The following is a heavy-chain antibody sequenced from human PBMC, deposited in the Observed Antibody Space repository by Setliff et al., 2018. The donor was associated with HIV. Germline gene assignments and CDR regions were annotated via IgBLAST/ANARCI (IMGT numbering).Heavy chain of an antibody. CDR2: VNHKGVA. J-gene: IGHJ4*02. V-gene: IGHV4-34*01. Sequence: SETLSLTCAVYGGAFSGYYWTWIRQSPGRGLEWIGEVNHKGVASYSPSLMRRATISADTSKNQFSLRLSSVTAADTALYFCTRAQIAAPRPFDYWGQGTLVTVSS. D-gene: IGHD2-21*01. CDR1: GGAFSGYY. CDR3: TRAQIAAPRPFDY.